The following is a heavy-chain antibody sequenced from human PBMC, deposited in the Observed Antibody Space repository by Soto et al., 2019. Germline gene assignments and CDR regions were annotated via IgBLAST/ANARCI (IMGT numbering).Heavy chain of an antibody. CDR2: ISAYNGNT. Sequence: QVQLVQSGAEVKKPGASVKVSCKASGYTFTSYGISWVRQAPGQGLEWMGWISAYNGNTNYAQKLQGRVTMTTDTSTSTAYMELRSLRSDDTAVYYCARDTPGIAVAGTSHPHSLVSYYFDYWGQGTLVTVSS. V-gene: IGHV1-18*04. CDR1: GYTFTSYG. D-gene: IGHD6-19*01. J-gene: IGHJ4*02. CDR3: ARDTPGIAVAGTSHPHSLVSYYFDY.